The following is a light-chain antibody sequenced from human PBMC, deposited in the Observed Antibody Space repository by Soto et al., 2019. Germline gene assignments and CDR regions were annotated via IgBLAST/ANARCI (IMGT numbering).Light chain of an antibody. CDR3: QQRRNWPYT. J-gene: IGKJ2*01. CDR1: QSVSSY. V-gene: IGKV3-11*01. Sequence: EIVLTQSPATLSLSPGERATLSCRASQSVSSYLAWYQQKPGQAPRLLIYDASNRATGIPARFSGSGSGTDFTLTISSLEPEDFAVYYCQQRRNWPYTFGQGTKLVIK. CDR2: DAS.